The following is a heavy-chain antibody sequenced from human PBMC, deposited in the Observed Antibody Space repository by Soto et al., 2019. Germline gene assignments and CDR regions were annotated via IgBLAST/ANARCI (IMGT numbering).Heavy chain of an antibody. J-gene: IGHJ6*02. D-gene: IGHD3-10*01. Sequence: EVQLVESGGGLVKPGGSLRLSCAASGFTFSSYSMNWVRQAPGKGLEWVSSISSSSRYIYYADSVKGRFTISRDNAKNSLYLQMNSLRAEDTAVYYCARDDLLWSQDVWGQGTTVTVSS. CDR3: ARDDLLWSQDV. CDR2: ISSSSRYI. CDR1: GFTFSSYS. V-gene: IGHV3-21*01.